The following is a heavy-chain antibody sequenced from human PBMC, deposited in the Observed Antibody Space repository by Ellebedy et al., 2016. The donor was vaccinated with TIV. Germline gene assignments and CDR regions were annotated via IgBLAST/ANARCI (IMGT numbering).Heavy chain of an antibody. CDR1: GFTFDDYA. J-gene: IGHJ6*02. D-gene: IGHD3-9*01. Sequence: GGSLRLXXAASGFTFDDYAMHWVRQAPGKGLEWVSGISWNSGSIGYADSVKGRFTISRDNAKNSLYLQMNSLRAEDTAVYYCARDETPLLYDILTPPLSKSYYYYYGMDVWGQGTTVTVSS. CDR3: ARDETPLLYDILTPPLSKSYYYYYGMDV. CDR2: ISWNSGSI. V-gene: IGHV3-9*01.